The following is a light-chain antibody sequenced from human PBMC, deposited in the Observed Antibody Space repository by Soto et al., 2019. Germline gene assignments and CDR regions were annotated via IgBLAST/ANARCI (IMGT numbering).Light chain of an antibody. J-gene: IGKJ1*01. Sequence: EVVTTQSPATLSVSPGERATLSCRASQGLGTNLAWYQQKAGQAPRLLIYGASTRATGIPARFSGSESGTEFTLTINSLQSEDFGVYYCQQYNDWPRTFGQGTKVDIK. CDR1: QGLGTN. CDR2: GAS. V-gene: IGKV3-15*01. CDR3: QQYNDWPRT.